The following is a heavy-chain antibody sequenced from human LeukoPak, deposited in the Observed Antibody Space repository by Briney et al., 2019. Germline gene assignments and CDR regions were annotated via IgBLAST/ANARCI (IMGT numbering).Heavy chain of an antibody. CDR1: GFTFSDYY. Sequence: GGSLRLSCAASGFTFSDYYMSWIRQTPGKGLEWVSYISSSGSTIYYADSVKGRFTISRDNAKNSLYLQMNSLRAEDTAVYYCAAKYYYDSSGYPDYWGQGTLVTVSS. CDR2: ISSSGSTI. D-gene: IGHD3-22*01. V-gene: IGHV3-11*01. J-gene: IGHJ4*02. CDR3: AAKYYYDSSGYPDY.